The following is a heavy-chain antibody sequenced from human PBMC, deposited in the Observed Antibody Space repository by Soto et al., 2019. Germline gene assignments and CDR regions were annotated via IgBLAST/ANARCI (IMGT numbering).Heavy chain of an antibody. CDR3: PSRYLGTSVDY. V-gene: IGHV4-4*02. Sequence: PSETLSLTCAVSGGSFTSNNWWTWVRHPPGQGLEWIGEIYRTGSTNYNPSLKSRVTISLDKSKNQFSLKVTSLTAADTAVYYCPSRYLGTSVDYWGQGTLVTVSS. CDR1: GGSFTSNNW. J-gene: IGHJ4*02. CDR2: IYRTGST. D-gene: IGHD1-7*01.